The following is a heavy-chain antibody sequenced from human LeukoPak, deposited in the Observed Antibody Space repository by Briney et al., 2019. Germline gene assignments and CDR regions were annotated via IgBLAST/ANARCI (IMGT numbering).Heavy chain of an antibody. CDR3: ASGNWNYFSYYYYYYMDV. J-gene: IGHJ6*03. V-gene: IGHV1-69*05. Sequence: ASVKVSCKASGGTFSSYAISWVRQAPGQGLEWMGGIIPIFGTANYAQKYQGRVTITTDESTSTAYMELSSLRSEDTAVYCCASGNWNYFSYYYYYYMDVWGKGTTVTVSS. CDR1: GGTFSSYA. CDR2: IIPIFGTA. D-gene: IGHD1-7*01.